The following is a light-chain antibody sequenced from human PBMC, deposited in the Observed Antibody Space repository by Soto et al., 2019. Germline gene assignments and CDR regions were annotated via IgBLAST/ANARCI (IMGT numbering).Light chain of an antibody. CDR2: NNN. V-gene: IGLV1-40*01. CDR1: SSNIGAGYD. J-gene: IGLJ2*01. Sequence: QSVLPQPPSVSGAPGQRVTISCTGSSSNIGAGYDVHWYQQLPGTAPKLLIHNNNNRPSGVPDRLSGSKSGTSASLAITGLQAEDEADYYCQSYDSSLSGVVFGGGTKLTVL. CDR3: QSYDSSLSGVV.